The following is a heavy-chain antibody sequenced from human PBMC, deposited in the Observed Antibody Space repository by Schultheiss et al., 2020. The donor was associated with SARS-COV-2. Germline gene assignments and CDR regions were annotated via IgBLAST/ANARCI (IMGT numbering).Heavy chain of an antibody. Sequence: ASVKVSRKASGYTFTSYGIIWVRQAPGQGLEWMGWISAYNGDTNYAQKVQGRVTLTTDTSTSTAYMELRGLRSDDTAVYYCERDPCYDFWRGYFVDSGMDVWGQGTTVTVSS. J-gene: IGHJ6*02. CDR1: GYTFTSYG. D-gene: IGHD3-3*01. V-gene: IGHV1-18*04. CDR2: ISAYNGDT. CDR3: ERDPCYDFWRGYFVDSGMDV.